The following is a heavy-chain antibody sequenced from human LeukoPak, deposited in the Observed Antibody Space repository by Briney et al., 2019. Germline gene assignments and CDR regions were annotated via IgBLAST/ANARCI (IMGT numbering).Heavy chain of an antibody. D-gene: IGHD3-3*01. CDR1: GFTFSSYG. CDR2: ISYDGSNK. Sequence: PGGSLRLSCAASGFTFSSYGMHWVRQAPGKGLEWVAVISYDGSNKYYADSVKGRFTISRDNSKNTLYLQMNSLRAEDTAVYYCAKLLEWLQYGMDVWGQGTTVTVSS. J-gene: IGHJ6*02. CDR3: AKLLEWLQYGMDV. V-gene: IGHV3-30*18.